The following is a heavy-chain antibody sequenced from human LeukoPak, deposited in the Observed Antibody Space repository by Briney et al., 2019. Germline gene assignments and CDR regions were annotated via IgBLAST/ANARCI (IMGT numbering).Heavy chain of an antibody. J-gene: IGHJ4*02. CDR1: GGIFSSYA. CDR2: IIPIFGTA. D-gene: IGHD1-14*01. V-gene: IGHV1-69*01. Sequence: SVKASCKASGGIFSSYAISWVRQAPGQGLEWMGGIIPIFGTANYAQKFQGRVTITADESTSTAYMELSSLRSEDTAVYYCAREREPLPPDYWGQGTLVTVSS. CDR3: AREREPLPPDY.